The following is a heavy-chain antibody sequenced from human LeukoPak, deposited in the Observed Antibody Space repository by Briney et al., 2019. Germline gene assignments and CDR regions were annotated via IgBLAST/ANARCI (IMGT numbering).Heavy chain of an antibody. CDR2: ISSSCSTI. V-gene: IGHV3-48*03. J-gene: IGHJ6*04. Sequence: GGSLRLSCAASGLTFSSYEMNWVRQSPGKGLEWVSYISSSCSTIYYADSVKGRFTISRDNAKNSLYLQMNSLRAEDTAVYYCAELGITMNGGVWGKGTTVTISS. CDR3: AELGITMNGGV. D-gene: IGHD3-10*02. CDR1: GLTFSSYE.